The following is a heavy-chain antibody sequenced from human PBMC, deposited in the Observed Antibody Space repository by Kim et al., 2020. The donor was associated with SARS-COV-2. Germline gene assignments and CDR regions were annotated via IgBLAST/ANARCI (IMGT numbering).Heavy chain of an antibody. CDR2: ISYDGSNK. J-gene: IGHJ6*02. D-gene: IGHD5-18*01. CDR3: ARDKRLHYYYYGMDV. CDR1: GFTFSSYA. V-gene: IGHV3-30*04. Sequence: GGSLRLSCAASGFTFSSYAMHWVRQAPGKGLEWVAVISYDGSNKYYADSVKGRFTISRDNSKNTLYLQMNSLRAEDTAVYYCARDKRLHYYYYGMDVWGQGTTVTVSS.